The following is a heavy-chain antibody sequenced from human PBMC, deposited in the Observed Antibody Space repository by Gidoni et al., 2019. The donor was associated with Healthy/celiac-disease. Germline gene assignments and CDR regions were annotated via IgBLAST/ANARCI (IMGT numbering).Heavy chain of an antibody. CDR2: IYYSGST. Sequence: QVQLQESGPGLVKPSETLSLTCTVSGGSFSSGSYYWSWIRQPPGKGLEWIGYIYYSGSTNYNPSLKSRGTISVDTSKNQFSLKLSSVTAADTAVYYCARGDTYYYDSSVDYYGMDVWGQGTTVTVSS. V-gene: IGHV4-61*01. CDR1: GGSFSSGSYY. CDR3: ARGDTYYYDSSVDYYGMDV. J-gene: IGHJ6*02. D-gene: IGHD3-22*01.